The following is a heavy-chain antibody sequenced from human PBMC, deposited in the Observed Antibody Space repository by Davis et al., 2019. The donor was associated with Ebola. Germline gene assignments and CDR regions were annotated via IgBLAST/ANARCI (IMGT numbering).Heavy chain of an antibody. V-gene: IGHV4-59*08. D-gene: IGHD1-26*01. J-gene: IGHJ5*02. Sequence: SETLSLTCTVSGGSISSYYWSWIRQSPGKGLEWIGYIYYSGSTNYNPSLMSRVTMSQDTSKNQFSLKLSSVTAADTAVYYCARAMSVSYSWFDPWGQGTLVTVSS. CDR1: GGSISSYY. CDR3: ARAMSVSYSWFDP. CDR2: IYYSGST.